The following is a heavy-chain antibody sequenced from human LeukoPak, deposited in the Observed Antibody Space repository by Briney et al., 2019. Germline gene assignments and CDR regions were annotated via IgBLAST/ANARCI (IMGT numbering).Heavy chain of an antibody. CDR1: GFTFSSYS. D-gene: IGHD3-22*01. CDR3: ARAKEYYYDSSGYYDV. V-gene: IGHV3-21*01. CDR2: ISSSSSYI. Sequence: GGSLRLSCAAFGFTFSSYSMNWVRQAPGKGLEWVSSISSSSSYIYYADSVKGRFTISRDDAKNSLYLQMNSLRAEDTAVYYCARAKEYYYDSSGYYDVWGQGTLVTVSS. J-gene: IGHJ4*02.